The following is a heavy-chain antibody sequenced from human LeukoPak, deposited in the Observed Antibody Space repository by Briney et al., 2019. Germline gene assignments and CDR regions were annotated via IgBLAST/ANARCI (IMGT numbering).Heavy chain of an antibody. V-gene: IGHV4-39*07. CDR1: GGSISSSSYY. D-gene: IGHD6-6*01. CDR2: IYYSGST. CDR3: ARGYSSSSAPDY. J-gene: IGHJ4*02. Sequence: PSETLSLTCTVSGGSISSSSYYWGWIRQPPGKGLEWIGSIYYSGSTYYNPSLKSRVTISVDTSKNQFSLKLSSVAAADTAVYYCARGYSSSSAPDYWGQGTLVTVSS.